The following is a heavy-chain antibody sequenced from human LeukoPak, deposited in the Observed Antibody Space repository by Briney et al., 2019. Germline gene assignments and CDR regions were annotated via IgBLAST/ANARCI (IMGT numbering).Heavy chain of an antibody. CDR3: AREHYGDYCIDY. CDR2: ISDGGSNK. J-gene: IGHJ4*02. CDR1: GLTFSSYA. D-gene: IGHD4-17*01. Sequence: GGSLRLSGAASGLTFSSYAMHWVRQAPGKGLEWVAFISDGGSNKYYADSAKGRFTISRDNSKNTLHLQMNSLRGEDTAMYYCAREHYGDYCIDYWGQGTLVTVSS. V-gene: IGHV3-30-3*01.